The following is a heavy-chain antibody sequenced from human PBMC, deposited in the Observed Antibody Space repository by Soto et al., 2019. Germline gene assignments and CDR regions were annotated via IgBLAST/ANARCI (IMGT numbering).Heavy chain of an antibody. D-gene: IGHD3-10*01. CDR2: ISAYNGNT. CDR3: ARDTGVGSGSYLLPQYYYYYGMDV. J-gene: IGHJ6*02. V-gene: IGHV1-18*01. Sequence: ASVKVSCKASGYTFTSYGISWVRQAPGQGLEWMGWISAYNGNTNYAQKLQGRVTMTTDTSTSTAYMELRSLRSDDTAVYYCARDTGVGSGSYLLPQYYYYYGMDVWGQGTTVTVSS. CDR1: GYTFTSYG.